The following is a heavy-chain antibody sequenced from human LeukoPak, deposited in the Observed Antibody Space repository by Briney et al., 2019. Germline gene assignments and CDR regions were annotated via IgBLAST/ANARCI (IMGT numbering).Heavy chain of an antibody. V-gene: IGHV3-23*01. CDR2: ISGSGNRT. J-gene: IGHJ6*02. CDR1: GFTFSSYS. D-gene: IGHD2-15*01. Sequence: GGSLRLSCAASGFTFSSYSMNWVRQAPGKGLEWVSSISGSGNRTYYADSVKGRFTISRDNSKNTLFLQMNSLRAEDTAVYYCAKNLYCGGGSCYPSALGMDVWGQGTTVTVSS. CDR3: AKNLYCGGGSCYPSALGMDV.